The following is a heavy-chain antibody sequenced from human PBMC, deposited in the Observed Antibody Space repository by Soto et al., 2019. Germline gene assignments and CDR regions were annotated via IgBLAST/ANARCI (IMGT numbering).Heavy chain of an antibody. CDR2: ISAYNGNT. J-gene: IGHJ5*02. Sequence: GASVKVSCKASGYTFTSYGISWVRQAPGQGLEWMGWISAYNGNTNYAQKLQGRVTMTTDTSTSTAYMELRSLRSDDTAVYYCARVSLGVTMVRADWFDPWGQGTLVTVSS. D-gene: IGHD3-10*01. V-gene: IGHV1-18*01. CDR1: GYTFTSYG. CDR3: ARVSLGVTMVRADWFDP.